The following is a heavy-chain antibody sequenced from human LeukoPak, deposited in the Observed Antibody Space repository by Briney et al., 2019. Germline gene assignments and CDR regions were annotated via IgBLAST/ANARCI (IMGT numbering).Heavy chain of an antibody. CDR3: AKDSRSGGTPPNDAFDI. CDR2: ISSSSSYI. Sequence: GGSLRLSCAASGFTFSTYSMNWVRQAPGKGLEWVSFISSSSSYIYYADSVKGRFTISRDNSKNTLYLQMNSLRAEDTAVYYCAKDSRSGGTPPNDAFDIWGQGTMVTVSS. D-gene: IGHD3-16*01. CDR1: GFTFSTYS. V-gene: IGHV3-21*04. J-gene: IGHJ3*02.